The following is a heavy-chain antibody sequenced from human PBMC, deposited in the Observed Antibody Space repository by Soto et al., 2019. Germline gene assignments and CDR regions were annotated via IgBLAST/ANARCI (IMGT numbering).Heavy chain of an antibody. CDR3: AREGYDFWSGYNTGWFDP. Sequence: PSETLSLTCTVSGGSISSYYWSWIRQPPGKGLEWIGYIYYSGSTNYNPSLKSRVTISVDTSKNQFSLKLSSVTAADTAVYYCAREGYDFWSGYNTGWFDPWGQGTLVTVSS. J-gene: IGHJ5*02. CDR2: IYYSGST. CDR1: GGSISSYY. D-gene: IGHD3-3*01. V-gene: IGHV4-59*01.